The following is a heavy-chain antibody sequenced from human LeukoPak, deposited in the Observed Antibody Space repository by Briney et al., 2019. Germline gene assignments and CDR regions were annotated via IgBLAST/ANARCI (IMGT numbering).Heavy chain of an antibody. D-gene: IGHD3-16*01. CDR3: VRQTSLGGNWFDP. V-gene: IGHV4-4*09. Sequence: SETLSLTCTVSGGSISSYYWSWIRQPPGKGLEWIGYIYTSGSTNYNPSLKSRVTISVDTSKNQFSLKLSSVTAADTAVYYCVRQTSLGGNWFDPWGQGTLVT. CDR1: GGSISSYY. CDR2: IYTSGST. J-gene: IGHJ5*02.